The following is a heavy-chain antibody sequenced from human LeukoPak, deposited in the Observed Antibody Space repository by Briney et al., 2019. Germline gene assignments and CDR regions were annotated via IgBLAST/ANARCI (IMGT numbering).Heavy chain of an antibody. D-gene: IGHD3-3*01. V-gene: IGHV3-74*01. CDR1: GFTFSSYW. CDR2: INSDGSST. J-gene: IGHJ6*03. CDR3: ARVAYDFWSGYYYRPGYYYYYMDV. Sequence: PGGSLRLSCAASGFTFSSYWMHWVRQAPGKGLVWVSRINSDGSSTSYADSVKGRFTISRDNAKNTLYLQMNSLRAEDTAVYYCARVAYDFWSGYYYRPGYYYYYMDVWGKGTTVTVSS.